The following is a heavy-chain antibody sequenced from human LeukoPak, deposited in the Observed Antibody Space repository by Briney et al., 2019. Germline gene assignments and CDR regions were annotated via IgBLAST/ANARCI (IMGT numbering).Heavy chain of an antibody. V-gene: IGHV3-15*01. CDR2: IKSKGGGETT. J-gene: IGHJ4*02. CDR1: GFTFTAAW. CDR3: TWHTTFDFWRMDY. D-gene: IGHD3-3*01. Sequence: GGSLRLSCAASGFTFTAAWMSWVRQAPGKGLEWVGRIKSKGGGETTEYAAPVKGRFTISRDDSKNTLYLQMNSLKTEDTAVYYCTWHTTFDFWRMDYWGLGTLVTVSS.